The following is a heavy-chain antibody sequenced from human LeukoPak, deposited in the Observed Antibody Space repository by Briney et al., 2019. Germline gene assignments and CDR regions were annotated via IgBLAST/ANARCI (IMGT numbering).Heavy chain of an antibody. CDR2: IYYSGST. V-gene: IGHV4-59*08. D-gene: IGHD4-11*01. CDR1: GGSISSYY. CDR3: ARYMTTVSDYFDY. J-gene: IGHJ4*02. Sequence: SETLSLTCTVSGGSISSYYWSWIRQPPGKGLEWIGYIYYSGSTYYNPSLKSRVTISVDTSKNQFSLKLSSVTAADTAVYYCARYMTTVSDYFDYWGQGTLVTVSS.